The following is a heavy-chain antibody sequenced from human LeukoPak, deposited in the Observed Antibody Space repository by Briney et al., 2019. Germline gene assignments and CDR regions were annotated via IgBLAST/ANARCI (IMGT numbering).Heavy chain of an antibody. V-gene: IGHV3-7*01. CDR3: LRVDVWGTSNPVY. CDR2: IKEDGTEK. CDR1: VYTLTAHW. J-gene: IGHJ4*02. D-gene: IGHD3-16*01. Sequence: GGSLRLSCAASVYTLTAHWMCWFRQAPGKGLEWLGNIKEDGTEKYYLDSVRGRFTLSRDNAKTSLYLQTDSLSADDTSLYYCLRVDVWGTSNPVYWGQGTLVTVTS.